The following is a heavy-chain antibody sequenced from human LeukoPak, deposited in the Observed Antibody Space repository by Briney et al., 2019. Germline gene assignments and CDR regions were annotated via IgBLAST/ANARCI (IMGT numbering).Heavy chain of an antibody. CDR1: GFTFSDYY. CDR2: ISSSGSTI. V-gene: IGHV3-11*01. J-gene: IGHJ4*02. D-gene: IGHD6-13*01. Sequence: GGSLRLSCAAPGFTFSDYYMSWIRQAPGKGLEWVSYISSSGSTIYYADSVKGRFTISRDNAKNSLYLQMNSLRAEDTAVYYCARGSEEQQLVLFNWGQGTLVTVSS. CDR3: ARGSEEQQLVLFN.